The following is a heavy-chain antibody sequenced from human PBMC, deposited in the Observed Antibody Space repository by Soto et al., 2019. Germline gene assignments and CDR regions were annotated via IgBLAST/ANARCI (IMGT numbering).Heavy chain of an antibody. Sequence: PGGSLRLSCAASGFTFSSYAMHWVRQAPGKGLEWVAVISYDGSNKYYADSVKGRFTISRDNSKNTLYPQMNSLRAEDTAGYYCARETGRVEMATIGGRENYGMDVWGQGTTVTVSS. D-gene: IGHD5-12*01. V-gene: IGHV3-30-3*01. CDR1: GFTFSSYA. J-gene: IGHJ6*02. CDR3: ARETGRVEMATIGGRENYGMDV. CDR2: ISYDGSNK.